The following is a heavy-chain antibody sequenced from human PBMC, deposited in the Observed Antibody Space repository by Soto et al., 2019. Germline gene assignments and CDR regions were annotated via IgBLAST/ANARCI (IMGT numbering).Heavy chain of an antibody. CDR1: GDTLTELS. CDR3: ATDPGAARPFDY. V-gene: IGHV1-24*01. D-gene: IGHD6-6*01. Sequence: ASVKVSGKVSGDTLTELSMHWVRQAPGKGLEWMGGFDPEDGETIYAQKFQGRVTMTEDTSTDTAYMELSSLRSEDTAVYYCATDPGAARPFDYWGQGTLVTVSS. J-gene: IGHJ4*02. CDR2: FDPEDGET.